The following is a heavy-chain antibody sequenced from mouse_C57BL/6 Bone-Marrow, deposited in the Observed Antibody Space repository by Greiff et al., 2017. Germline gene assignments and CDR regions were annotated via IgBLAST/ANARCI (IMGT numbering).Heavy chain of an antibody. J-gene: IGHJ3*01. CDR1: GYTFTSYW. CDR2: IDPSDSET. CDR3: AREGDGYYAWFAY. D-gene: IGHD2-3*01. Sequence: VQLQQPGAELVRPGSSVKLSCKASGYTFTSYWMHWVKQRPIQGLEWIGNIDPSDSETHYNQKFKDKATLTVDKSSSTAYMQLSSLTSEDSAVXYCAREGDGYYAWFAYCGQGTLVTVSA. V-gene: IGHV1-52*01.